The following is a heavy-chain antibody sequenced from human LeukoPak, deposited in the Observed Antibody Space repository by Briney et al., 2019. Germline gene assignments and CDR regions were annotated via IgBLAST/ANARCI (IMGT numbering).Heavy chain of an antibody. CDR3: ARHSFPDYYDSSGYPNWFDP. Sequence: SETLSLICTVSGGSISTNNYYWGWLRQPPGKGLEWIGSIYYSGSTYYNPSLRSRVTISIDTSKNQFSLKLSSVTAADTTVYYCARHSFPDYYDSSGYPNWFDPWGQGTLVTVSS. CDR2: IYYSGST. CDR1: GGSISTNNYY. J-gene: IGHJ5*02. V-gene: IGHV4-39*01. D-gene: IGHD3-22*01.